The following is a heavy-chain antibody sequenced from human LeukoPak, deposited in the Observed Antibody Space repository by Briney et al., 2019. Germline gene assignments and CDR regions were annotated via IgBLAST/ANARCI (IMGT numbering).Heavy chain of an antibody. CDR1: GFIVSGNY. J-gene: IGHJ4*02. CDR3: ARGRRDYGGYPY. D-gene: IGHD4-17*01. Sequence: GGSLRLSCAASGFIVSGNYLSWVRQAPGKVLEWVSVIYSGGDTYSADSVKGRFTTSRDNSKNTVYLQMNSLRVEDTAVYYCARGRRDYGGYPYWGQGTLVTVSS. V-gene: IGHV3-53*01. CDR2: IYSGGDT.